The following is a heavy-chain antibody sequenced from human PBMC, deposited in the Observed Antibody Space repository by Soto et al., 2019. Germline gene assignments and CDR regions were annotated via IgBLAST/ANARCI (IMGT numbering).Heavy chain of an antibody. CDR2: IQTTGDGGAT. Sequence: QLVESGGDFVKPGGSLRLSCAASGLGFTDNKMTWIRQAPGKGLECVGRIQTTGDGGATDYAAPVKGRFTISRDDSKNTLYLQMNSLKTEDTAVYYCTTRTDWGQGTLVTVSS. CDR3: TTRTD. CDR1: GLGFTDNK. J-gene: IGHJ4*02. V-gene: IGHV3-15*01.